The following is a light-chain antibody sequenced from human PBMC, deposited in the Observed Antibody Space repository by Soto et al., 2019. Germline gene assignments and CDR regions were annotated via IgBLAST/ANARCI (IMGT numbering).Light chain of an antibody. V-gene: IGKV3-15*01. CDR3: QKHDNWPLT. J-gene: IGKJ4*01. Sequence: EIVMTQSPATLSVAPGERATLSCRASQSISNTLAWYQQKPGQAPRLLIFGASTRATGIPARFSGSGSGTEFTLTISSLQSEDFAVYYCQKHDNWPLTFGGGTKVEIK. CDR1: QSISNT. CDR2: GAS.